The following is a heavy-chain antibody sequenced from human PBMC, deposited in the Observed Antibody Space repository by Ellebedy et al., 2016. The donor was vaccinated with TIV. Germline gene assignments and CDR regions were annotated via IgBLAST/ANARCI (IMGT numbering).Heavy chain of an antibody. J-gene: IGHJ4*02. CDR1: GYIFTKYY. CDR3: ASVPSAGADF. CDR2: LDARVGST. V-gene: IGHV1-46*01. Sequence: ASVKVSCKTSGYIFTKYYFHWIQQAPGRGLEWMGVLDARVGSTTYAQSLQGRVTMTRDTSTRPVYMELRSLRFEDTAVYYCASVPSAGADFWGQGTLVTVSS. D-gene: IGHD4-17*01.